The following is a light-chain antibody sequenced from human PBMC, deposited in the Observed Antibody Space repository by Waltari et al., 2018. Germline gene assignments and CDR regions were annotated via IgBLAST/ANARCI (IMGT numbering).Light chain of an antibody. CDR1: SSDVGSSNI. CDR2: EVT. V-gene: IGLV2-23*02. CDR3: SSYGSINTWL. J-gene: IGLJ3*02. Sequence: QSALTQAASVSGSPGQSITISCTGTSSDVGSSNIVSWYQQHPGKAPKLIISEVTKRPSGVSTRFSGSKSGNTASLTISGLQAEDEADYFCSSYGSINTWLFGGGTKLTVL.